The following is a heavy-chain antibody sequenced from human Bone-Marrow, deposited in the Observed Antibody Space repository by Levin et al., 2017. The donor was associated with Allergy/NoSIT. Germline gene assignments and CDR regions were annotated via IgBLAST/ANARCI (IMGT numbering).Heavy chain of an antibody. V-gene: IGHV4-31*03. Sequence: SQTLSLTCTVSGGSISSGGYYWSWIRQHPGKGLEWIGYIYYSGSTYYNPSLKSRVTISVDTSKNQFSLKLSSVTAADTAVYYCARTPREGYCSGGSCSNSNWFDPWGQGTLVTVSS. J-gene: IGHJ5*02. CDR2: IYYSGST. D-gene: IGHD2-15*01. CDR1: GGSISSGGYY. CDR3: ARTPREGYCSGGSCSNSNWFDP.